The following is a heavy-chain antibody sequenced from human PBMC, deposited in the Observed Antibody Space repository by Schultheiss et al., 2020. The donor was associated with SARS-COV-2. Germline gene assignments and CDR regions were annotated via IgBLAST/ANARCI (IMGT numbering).Heavy chain of an antibody. CDR1: GYSISSGYY. Sequence: SETLSLTCTVSGYSISSGYYWGWIRQPPGKGLEWIGYIYYSGNTKYNPSLKSRVTISVDTSKNQFSLKLSSVTAADTAVYYCARVPYYPGGAFDIWGQGTMVTVSS. CDR2: IYYSGNT. D-gene: IGHD1-26*01. V-gene: IGHV4-61*01. J-gene: IGHJ3*02. CDR3: ARVPYYPGGAFDI.